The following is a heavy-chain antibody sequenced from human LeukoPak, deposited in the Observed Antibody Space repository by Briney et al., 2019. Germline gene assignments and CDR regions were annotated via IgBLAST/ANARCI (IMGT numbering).Heavy chain of an antibody. CDR3: ARGRYSGYDPPTDY. CDR2: IYPSGST. J-gene: IGHJ4*02. V-gene: IGHV4-31*03. D-gene: IGHD5-12*01. Sequence: SETLSLTCTASGGSISSGGYYWSWIRQHPGKGLEWIGFIYPSGSTYFNPSLKSRVTMSVDTSKNQLSLKLSSVTAADTAVYYCARGRYSGYDPPTDYWGQGSLVTVSS. CDR1: GGSISSGGYY.